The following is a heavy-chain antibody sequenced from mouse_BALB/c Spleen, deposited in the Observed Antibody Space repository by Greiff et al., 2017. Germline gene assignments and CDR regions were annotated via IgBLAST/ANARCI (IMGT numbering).Heavy chain of an antibody. D-gene: IGHD2-3*01. V-gene: IGHV5-6-4*01. Sequence: EVMLVESGGGLVKPGGSLKLSCAASGFTFSSYTMSWVRQTPEKRLEWVATISSGGSYTYYPDSVKGRFTISRDNAKNTLYLQMSSLKSEDTAMYYCTRGGIYDGYSYYFDYWGQGTTLTVSS. CDR3: TRGGIYDGYSYYFDY. CDR2: ISSGGSYT. CDR1: GFTFSSYT. J-gene: IGHJ2*01.